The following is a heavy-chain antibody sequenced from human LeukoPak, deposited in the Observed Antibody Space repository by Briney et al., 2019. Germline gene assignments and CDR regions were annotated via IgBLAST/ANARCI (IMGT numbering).Heavy chain of an antibody. CDR1: GFTFSSYW. CDR3: ARDSSEMSYNYYYYYMDV. CDR2: ISSSSSAI. D-gene: IGHD2-2*01. V-gene: IGHV3-48*01. J-gene: IGHJ6*03. Sequence: GGSLRLSCAASGFTFSSYWMSWVRQAPGKGLEWASYISSSSSAIFYADSVKGRFTISRDNAKNSLYLQMNSLRAEDTAVYYCARDSSEMSYNYYYYYMDVWGKGTTVTVSS.